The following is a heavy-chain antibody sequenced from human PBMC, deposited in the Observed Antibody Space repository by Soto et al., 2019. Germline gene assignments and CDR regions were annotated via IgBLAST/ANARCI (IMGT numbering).Heavy chain of an antibody. CDR3: AKDQIGYDSSGYWNY. CDR2: ISGSGGDR. Sequence: GGSLRLSCAASGFTFTNYAMSWVRQSPGKGLEWVSIISGSGGDRYYADSVKGRFTISRDNSENTLYLQMNSLRAEDTAVYYCAKDQIGYDSSGYWNYWGQGTLVTVSS. D-gene: IGHD3-22*01. V-gene: IGHV3-23*01. CDR1: GFTFTNYA. J-gene: IGHJ4*02.